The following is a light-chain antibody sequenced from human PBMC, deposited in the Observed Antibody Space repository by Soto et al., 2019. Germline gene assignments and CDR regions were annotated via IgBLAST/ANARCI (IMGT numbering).Light chain of an antibody. V-gene: IGKV1-39*01. CDR3: QQSYSTPRLT. J-gene: IGKJ5*01. CDR2: DAS. Sequence: PSTLSASIGGRVTITCRASQNINNWIAWYQQKPGKAPKFLIYDASSLQSGVPSRFSGSGSGTDFTLTISSLQPEDFATYYCQQSYSTPRLTFGQGTRLEIK. CDR1: QNINNW.